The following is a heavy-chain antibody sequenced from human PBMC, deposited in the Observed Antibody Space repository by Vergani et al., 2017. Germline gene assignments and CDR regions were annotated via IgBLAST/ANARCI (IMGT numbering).Heavy chain of an antibody. Sequence: EVQLVESGGGLLKPGDHVRLSCAVSGLNFNDAWMTWVRQAPGKGLEWLGRVISKKDGGRADYSPHVKGTITISRDNSKNTLYLQMYSLRPDDTATYYCARGFCSSISCPEGAGLDHWGQGVQVIVSS. D-gene: IGHD2-2*01. CDR1: GLNFNDAW. CDR2: VISKKDGGRA. J-gene: IGHJ4*02. CDR3: ARGFCSSISCPEGAGLDH. V-gene: IGHV3-15*05.